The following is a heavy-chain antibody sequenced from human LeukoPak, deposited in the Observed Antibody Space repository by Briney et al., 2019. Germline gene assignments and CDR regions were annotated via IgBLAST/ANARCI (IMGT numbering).Heavy chain of an antibody. CDR2: IRSESTFT. V-gene: IGHV3-21*06. CDR1: GFTFTAFS. J-gene: IGHJ4*02. CDR3: ARVDFGDYFDTSDYHFFDF. Sequence: GGSLRLSCAASGFTFTAFSMSWVRQAPGKALEWVSSIRSESTFTSYSDPVKGRFTISRDNAKNSLHLQMNSLRAEDTAVYFCARVDFGDYFDTSDYHFFDFWGQGTLVTVSS. D-gene: IGHD3-22*01.